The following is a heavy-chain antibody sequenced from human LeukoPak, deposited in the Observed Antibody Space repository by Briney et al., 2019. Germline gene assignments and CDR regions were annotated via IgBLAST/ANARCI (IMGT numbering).Heavy chain of an antibody. V-gene: IGHV4-39*07. CDR3: ARGAFDL. CDR2: VFYSGSP. Sequence: PSETLSLTCTVSGGSISSSNSYWGWIRQPPSQGLEWIGTVFYSGSPYYNPSLKSRVTISMDTSKNQFSLNLTSVTAADTAVYYCARGAFDLWGRGTLVTVSS. CDR1: GGSISSSNSY. J-gene: IGHJ2*01.